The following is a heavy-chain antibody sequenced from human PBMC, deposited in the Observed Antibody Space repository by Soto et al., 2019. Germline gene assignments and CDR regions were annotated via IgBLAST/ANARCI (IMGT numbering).Heavy chain of an antibody. CDR2: ISPNSGDT. J-gene: IGHJ4*02. V-gene: IGHV1-18*01. CDR1: GYTCTNLG. D-gene: IGHD1-1*01. Sequence: QVQLVQSAGEVKQPGASVRVSCKAAGYTCTNLGITWVRQAPGQGLERMGWISPNSGDTRYAQNHPGRVTMTTDKYTTTSYMELRSLTYDDTAIYYGARAMWTPNGPQHFFDYWGQGALVSVSS. CDR3: ARAMWTPNGPQHFFDY.